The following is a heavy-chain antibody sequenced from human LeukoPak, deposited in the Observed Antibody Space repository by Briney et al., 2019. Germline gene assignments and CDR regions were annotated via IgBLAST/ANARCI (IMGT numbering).Heavy chain of an antibody. CDR3: ARDESGVVVAATAGKLDY. J-gene: IGHJ4*02. CDR2: INPSGGST. Sequence: ASVKVSCKASGYTFTSYYMHWVRQAPGQGLEWMGIINPSGGSTSYAQKFQGRVTMTRDMSTSTVYMELSSLRSEDTAVYYCARDESGVVVAATAGKLDYWGQGTLVTVSS. CDR1: GYTFTSYY. D-gene: IGHD2-15*01. V-gene: IGHV1-46*01.